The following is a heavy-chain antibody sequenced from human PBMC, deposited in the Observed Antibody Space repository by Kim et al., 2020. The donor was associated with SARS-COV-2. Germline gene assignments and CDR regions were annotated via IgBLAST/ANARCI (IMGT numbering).Heavy chain of an antibody. CDR1: CGSISSSNW. CDR3: ARVGREHFDWLPNFDY. J-gene: IGHJ4*02. V-gene: IGHV4-4*02. D-gene: IGHD3-9*01. Sequence: SETLSLTCAVSCGSISSSNWWSWVRQPPGKGLEWIGEIYHSGSTNYNPSLKSRVTISVDKSKNQFSLKLSSVTAADTAVYYCARVGREHFDWLPNFDYWGQGTLVTVSS. CDR2: IYHSGST.